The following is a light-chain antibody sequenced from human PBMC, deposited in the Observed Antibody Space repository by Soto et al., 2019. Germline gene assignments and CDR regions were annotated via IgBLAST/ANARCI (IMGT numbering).Light chain of an antibody. CDR1: SSDIGNNY. CDR2: DNS. CDR3: GTWHSSLSVPV. Sequence: QSALTQPPSVSAAPGQKVTISCSGSSSDIGNNYVSWYQQLPGTAPKLLIYDNSNRPSGIPDRFSGSKSGTSATLGITGLQTGDEAEYYCGTWHSSLSVPVFGGGTQLTVL. J-gene: IGLJ3*02. V-gene: IGLV1-51*01.